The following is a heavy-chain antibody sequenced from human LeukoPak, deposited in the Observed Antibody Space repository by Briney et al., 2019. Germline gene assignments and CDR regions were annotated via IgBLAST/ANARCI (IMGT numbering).Heavy chain of an antibody. D-gene: IGHD4-23*01. Sequence: GGSLRLSCAASGFTFSSYAMSWVRQAPGKGLEWVSAISGSGDSTHYADSVKGRCTISRDNAKNSLYLQMNSLRAEDTAVYYCARDGEVTTVVSYYYYYYMDVWGKGTTVTISS. CDR2: ISGSGDST. V-gene: IGHV3-23*01. CDR3: ARDGEVTTVVSYYYYYYMDV. CDR1: GFTFSSYA. J-gene: IGHJ6*03.